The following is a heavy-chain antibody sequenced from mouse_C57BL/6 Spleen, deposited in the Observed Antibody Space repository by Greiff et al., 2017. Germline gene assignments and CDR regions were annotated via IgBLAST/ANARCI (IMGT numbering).Heavy chain of an antibody. CDR3: AIAEDGYYGDYAMDY. CDR1: GYTFTSYW. V-gene: IGHV1-74*01. D-gene: IGHD2-3*01. Sequence: QVQLQQPGAELVKPGASVKVSCKASGYTFTSYWMHWVKQRPGQGLEWIGRIHPSDSDTNYNQKFKGKATLTVDKSSSTAYMQLSSLTSEDSAVYYCAIAEDGYYGDYAMDYWGQGTSVTVSS. CDR2: IHPSDSDT. J-gene: IGHJ4*01.